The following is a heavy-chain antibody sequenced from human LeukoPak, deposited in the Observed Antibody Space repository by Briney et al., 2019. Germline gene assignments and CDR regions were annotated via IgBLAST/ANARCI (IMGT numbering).Heavy chain of an antibody. V-gene: IGHV1-46*01. CDR2: IYPRDGST. J-gene: IGHJ4*02. Sequence: ASVKVSCKASGYTFTSNYVHWVRQAPGQGLEWMGMIYPRDGSTSYAQKFQGRVTVTRDTSTSTVHMELSGLRSEDTAVYYCARDQEGFDYWGQGTLVAVSS. CDR1: GYTFTSNY. CDR3: ARDQEGFDY.